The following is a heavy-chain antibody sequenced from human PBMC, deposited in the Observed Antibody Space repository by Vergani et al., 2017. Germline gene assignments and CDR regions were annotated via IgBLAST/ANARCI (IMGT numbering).Heavy chain of an antibody. Sequence: EVQLLESGGGLIQPGGSLRLSCVASGFTFSSYAMSWVRQAPGEGLEWVSSINGSDYDTNNKDSVRGRFTISSDTSKNTLYLQMNSLRTEDTAVYYCARDGHTMGYCSLTSCSVDYWGQGTLVTVSS. V-gene: IGHV3-23*01. CDR2: INGSDYDT. CDR3: ARDGHTMGYCSLTSCSVDY. J-gene: IGHJ4*02. D-gene: IGHD2-2*01. CDR1: GFTFSSYA.